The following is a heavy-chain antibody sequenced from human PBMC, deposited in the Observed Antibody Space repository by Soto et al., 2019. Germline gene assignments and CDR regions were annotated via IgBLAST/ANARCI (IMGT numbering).Heavy chain of an antibody. CDR3: AAKFQFFGGFFTGTYFHT. CDR1: GYTLTELS. Sequence: ASVKVSCKVSGYTLTELSMHWVRQAPGKGLEWMGGFDPEDGETIYAQKFQGRVTMTEDTSTDTAYMELSSLRSEDTAGYYYAAKFQFFGGFFTGTYFHTGGQEPLVTFS. V-gene: IGHV1-24*01. J-gene: IGHJ4*02. CDR2: FDPEDGET. D-gene: IGHD1-7*01.